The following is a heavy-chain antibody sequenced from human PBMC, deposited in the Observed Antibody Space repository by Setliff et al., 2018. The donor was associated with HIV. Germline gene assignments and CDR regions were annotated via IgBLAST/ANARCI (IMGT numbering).Heavy chain of an antibody. Sequence: TGGSLRLSCAASGFTFSNYAMSWVRQAPGEGLEWVSAILSTGERTFYADSVKGRFTISRDNSKNTVYLQMNSLRAEDTAEYYCAKELAASGLGYFDSWGRGILVTASS. V-gene: IGHV3-23*01. CDR1: GFTFSNYA. D-gene: IGHD3-22*01. J-gene: IGHJ4*02. CDR2: ILSTGERT. CDR3: AKELAASGLGYFDS.